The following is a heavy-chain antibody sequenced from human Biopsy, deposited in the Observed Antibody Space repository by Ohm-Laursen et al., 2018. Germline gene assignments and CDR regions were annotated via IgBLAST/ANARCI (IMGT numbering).Heavy chain of an antibody. D-gene: IGHD7-27*01. J-gene: IGHJ4*02. CDR3: ARLTGDPSY. CDR2: IYYTGHT. V-gene: IGHV4-59*07. Sequence: PSDTLSLTWAVSGGSIKSYYWNWIRQSPGKGLEWIGFIYYTGHTNYNPSLKSRATISVDTPKNQFSLKVISVTAADTAVYYCARLTGDPSYWGQGILVTVSS. CDR1: GGSIKSYY.